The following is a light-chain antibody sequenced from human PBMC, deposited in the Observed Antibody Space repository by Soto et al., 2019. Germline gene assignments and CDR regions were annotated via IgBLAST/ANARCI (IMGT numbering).Light chain of an antibody. V-gene: IGLV1-40*01. CDR2: GDT. Sequence: QAVVTQPPSVSGAPGQRVTISCTGSSSNIGAGYDVHWYQQLPGAAPRLLIYGDTNRPSGVPDRFSGSKFDTSASLAITGLQAEDEADYYCQSYDSSLSVYVFGTGTKVTVL. CDR3: QSYDSSLSVYV. J-gene: IGLJ1*01. CDR1: SSNIGAGYD.